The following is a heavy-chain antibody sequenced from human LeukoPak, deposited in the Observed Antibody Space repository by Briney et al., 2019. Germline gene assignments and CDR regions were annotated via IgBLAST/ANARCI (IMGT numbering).Heavy chain of an antibody. V-gene: IGHV1-46*01. J-gene: IGHJ4*02. Sequence: ASVTVSCTASGYTFTVYYIHWVRQAPGQGLEWMGMIYPRDGSTSYAQNFQGRVTVTRDTSTTTVHMELRGLRSEDTAVYYCARDQEGFDYWGQGTVVTVSS. CDR1: GYTFTVYY. CDR2: IYPRDGST. CDR3: ARDQEGFDY.